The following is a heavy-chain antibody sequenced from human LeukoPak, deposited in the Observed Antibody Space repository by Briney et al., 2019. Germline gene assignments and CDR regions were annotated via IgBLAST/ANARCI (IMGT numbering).Heavy chain of an antibody. CDR3: ARSHSSGWYYLDY. D-gene: IGHD6-19*01. CDR1: GYTFTSYD. J-gene: IGHJ4*02. Sequence: ASVKVSCKASGYTFTSYDINWVRQATGQGLEWMGWISAYSGNADYAQKFQDRFTMTTDTSTNTAYMELRSLRSDDTAVYYCARSHSSGWYYLDYWGQGTLVTVSS. V-gene: IGHV1-18*01. CDR2: ISAYSGNA.